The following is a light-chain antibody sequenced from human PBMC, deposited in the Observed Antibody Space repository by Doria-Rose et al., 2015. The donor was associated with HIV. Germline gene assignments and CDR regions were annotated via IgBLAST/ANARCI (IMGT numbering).Light chain of an antibody. Sequence: EIVLTQSSGTLSLSPGERATLSCRASQSFSSTYLAWYQQKPGQAPSLLIYDGSTRATGIPDRFSASGSGTDFTLTINRLEPEDFALYYCHQYGTSWTFGQGTRWKS. V-gene: IGKV3-20*01. CDR1: QSFSSTY. CDR3: HQYGTSWT. J-gene: IGKJ1*01. CDR2: DGS.